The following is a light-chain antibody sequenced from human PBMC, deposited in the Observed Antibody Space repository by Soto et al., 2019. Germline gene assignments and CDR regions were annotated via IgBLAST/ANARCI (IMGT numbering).Light chain of an antibody. V-gene: IGKV3-11*01. CDR2: DAF. J-gene: IGKJ2*01. CDR3: QQRSNWPPEFT. CDR1: QSVTSY. Sequence: DIVLTQSPAYLSLSPGERVTLSCRASQSVTSYLAWYQQKPGQTPRLLIYDAFNRATGIPDRFSGSGSGTDLTLTISSLEPEDSAVYYCQQRSNWPPEFTFGQGTRVEIK.